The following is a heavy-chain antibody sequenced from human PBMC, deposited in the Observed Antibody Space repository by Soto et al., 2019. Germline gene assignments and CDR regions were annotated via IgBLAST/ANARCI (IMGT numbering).Heavy chain of an antibody. CDR1: GGSISGYY. V-gene: IGHV4-59*01. J-gene: IGHJ4*02. D-gene: IGHD6-13*01. CDR2: IYYNGKT. Sequence: QVQLRESGPGLVRPSETLSLTCTVSGGSISGYYWSWIRQPPGKGLEWIGYIYYNGKTNYNPSRKSRVTILVDTSKNQFSLKLSSVTAADTAVYYCARDRGRTAALDYLGQGNLVTVSS. CDR3: ARDRGRTAALDY.